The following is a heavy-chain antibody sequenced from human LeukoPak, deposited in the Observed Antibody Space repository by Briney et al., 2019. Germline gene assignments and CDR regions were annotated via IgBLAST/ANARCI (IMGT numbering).Heavy chain of an antibody. J-gene: IGHJ4*02. D-gene: IGHD3-10*01. CDR2: ITGSGTNT. V-gene: IGHV3-23*01. Sequence: GGSLRLSCVTSGFTFSSYAMTWVRQVPGKGLEWVSTITGSGTNTHYADSVKGRFTISRDRSKYTVYLQMDGLRAEDTALYYCAKRGSASLRGAIDLWGQGTLVTVSS. CDR3: AKRGSASLRGAIDL. CDR1: GFTFSSYA.